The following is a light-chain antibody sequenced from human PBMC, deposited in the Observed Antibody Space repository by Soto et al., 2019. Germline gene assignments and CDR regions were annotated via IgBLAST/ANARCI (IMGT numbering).Light chain of an antibody. CDR3: SLYTSENTYV. J-gene: IGLJ1*01. CDR2: EAS. V-gene: IGLV2-18*01. CDR1: STDFVSYNR. Sequence: ALTQPPSVSGSPGQSVTISCTGTSTDFVSYNRVSWYQQPPGTAPKLIIYEASNRPSGVPDRFSGSKSGNTASLTISGLQAADEADYYCSLYTSENTYVFGTGTKGTVL.